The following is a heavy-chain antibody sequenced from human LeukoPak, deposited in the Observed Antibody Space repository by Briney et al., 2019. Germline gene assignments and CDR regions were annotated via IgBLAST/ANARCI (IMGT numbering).Heavy chain of an antibody. D-gene: IGHD4-23*01. V-gene: IGHV3-74*01. J-gene: IGHJ4*02. CDR3: ARGRPHGNDY. CDR1: GFTFSSYW. CDR2: IASDGSST. Sequence: GGSLRLSCAASGFTFSSYWMNWVRQAPGKGLVWVSRIASDGSSTTYADSVKGRFSISRDNAKNTLHLQMNSLRVEDTAVYYCARGRPHGNDYWGQGTLVTVSS.